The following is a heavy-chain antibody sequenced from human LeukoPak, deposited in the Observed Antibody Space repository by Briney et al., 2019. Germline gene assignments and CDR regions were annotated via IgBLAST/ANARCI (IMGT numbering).Heavy chain of an antibody. J-gene: IGHJ4*02. Sequence: SETLSLTCSVSDDSITMYYWTWIRQPPGKGLEWIGYVDHTGSTNFNPSLKSRVTISVDTSKNQFSLKLSSVTAADTAVYYCASYTIVGATPYYFDYWGQGTLVTVSS. V-gene: IGHV4-59*12. CDR3: ASYTIVGATPYYFDY. CDR2: VDHTGST. D-gene: IGHD1-26*01. CDR1: DDSITMYY.